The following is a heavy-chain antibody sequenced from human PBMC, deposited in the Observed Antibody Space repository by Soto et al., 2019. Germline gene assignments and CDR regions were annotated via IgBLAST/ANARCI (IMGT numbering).Heavy chain of an antibody. CDR3: ARPKTSQQGMDCSGGSCQYYYYYYGMDV. CDR1: GGTLSSYA. Sequence: SVKVSCKASGGTLSSYAISWVRQAPGQGLEWMGGIIPIFGTANYAQKFQGRVTITADESTSTAYMELSSLRSEDTAVYYCARPKTSQQGMDCSGGSCQYYYYYYGMDVWGQGTTVTASS. J-gene: IGHJ6*02. CDR2: IIPIFGTA. V-gene: IGHV1-69*13. D-gene: IGHD2-15*01.